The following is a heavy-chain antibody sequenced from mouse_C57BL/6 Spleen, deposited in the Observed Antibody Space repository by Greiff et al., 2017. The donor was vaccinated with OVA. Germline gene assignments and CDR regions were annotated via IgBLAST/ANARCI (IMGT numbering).Heavy chain of an antibody. CDR3: ARWGYDRYAMDY. Sequence: VQLQQPGAELVMPGASVKLSCKASGYTFTSYWMHWVKQRPGQGLEWIGEIDPSDSYTNYNQKFKGKSTLTVDKSSSTAYMQLSSLTSEDSAVYYCARWGYDRYAMDYWGQGTSVTVSS. D-gene: IGHD2-2*01. J-gene: IGHJ4*01. CDR1: GYTFTSYW. V-gene: IGHV1-69*01. CDR2: IDPSDSYT.